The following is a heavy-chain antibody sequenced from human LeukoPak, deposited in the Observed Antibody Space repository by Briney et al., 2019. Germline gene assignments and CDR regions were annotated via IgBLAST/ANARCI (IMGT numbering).Heavy chain of an antibody. CDR2: ISGSSYTT. CDR3: AKSRITMVRGVIPPDFDY. D-gene: IGHD3-10*01. J-gene: IGHJ4*02. Sequence: PGGSLRLSCAASGFTFSSSAMTWVRQAPGEGLEWVSTISGSSYTTFYADSVQGRFTISRDNSRNTLYLQMSSLRAEDTAVYYCAKSRITMVRGVIPPDFDYWGQGTLVTVSS. CDR1: GFTFSSSA. V-gene: IGHV3-23*01.